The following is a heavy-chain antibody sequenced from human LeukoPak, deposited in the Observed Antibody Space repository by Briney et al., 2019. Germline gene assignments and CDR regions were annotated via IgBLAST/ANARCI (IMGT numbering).Heavy chain of an antibody. J-gene: IGHJ4*02. D-gene: IGHD6-19*01. V-gene: IGHV4-61*05. Sequence: PSETLSLTCTVSGGSISSSSYYWGWIRQPPGKGLEWIGYVYYSGSTNYNPSLKGRVTISVDMSKNQFSLKLRSVTAADTAVYYCAAWEANSSEDYWGQGTLVIVSS. CDR2: VYYSGST. CDR3: AAWEANSSEDY. CDR1: GGSISSSSYY.